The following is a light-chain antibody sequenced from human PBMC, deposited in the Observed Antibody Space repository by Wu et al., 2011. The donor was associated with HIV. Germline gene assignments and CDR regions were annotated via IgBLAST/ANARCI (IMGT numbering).Light chain of an antibody. Sequence: ATLSCRASQSVSNNLAWYQQSPGQAPRLLIYGTSSRATGIPDRFSGSGSGTDFTLTISRLEPEDFAVYYCQHYGTSPYTFGQGTKLEIK. CDR1: QSVSNN. CDR3: QHYGTSPYT. V-gene: IGKV3-20*01. CDR2: GTS. J-gene: IGKJ2*01.